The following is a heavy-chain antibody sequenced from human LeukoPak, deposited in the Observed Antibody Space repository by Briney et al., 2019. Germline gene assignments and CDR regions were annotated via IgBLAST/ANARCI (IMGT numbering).Heavy chain of an antibody. CDR2: ISVYNGNT. CDR3: ARVRNYVASLDP. V-gene: IGHV1-18*04. D-gene: IGHD3-16*01. J-gene: IGHJ5*02. CDR1: GYSFTDHY. Sequence: ASVKVSCKASGYSFTDHYLHWLRQAPGQGPEWMGWISVYNGNTNYAQRLQGRVTMTTDTSTSTAYMELRGLRSDDTAVYYCARVRNYVASLDPWGQGTLVTVSS.